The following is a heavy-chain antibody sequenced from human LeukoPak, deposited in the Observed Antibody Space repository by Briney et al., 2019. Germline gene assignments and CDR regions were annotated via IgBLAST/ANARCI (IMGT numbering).Heavy chain of an antibody. J-gene: IGHJ6*03. CDR3: AKDGAQDCSSTSCKRAYYYYYMDV. V-gene: IGHV3-30*02. CDR2: IRYDGSNK. CDR1: GFTFSSYG. Sequence: GGSLRLSCAASGFTFSSYGMHWVRQAPGKGLEWVAFIRYDGSNKYYADSVKGRFTISRDNSKNTLYLQMNSLRAEDTAVYYCAKDGAQDCSSTSCKRAYYYYYMDVWGKGTTVTISS. D-gene: IGHD2-2*01.